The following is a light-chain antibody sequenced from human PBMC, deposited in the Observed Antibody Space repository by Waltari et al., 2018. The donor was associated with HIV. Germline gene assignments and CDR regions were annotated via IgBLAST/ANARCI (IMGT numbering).Light chain of an antibody. CDR1: SSDLGVYHS. CDR3: SFYGGSNILV. J-gene: IGLJ2*01. V-gene: IGLV2-8*01. CDR2: EVS. Sequence: QSALTQPPSASGSPGQSVPISCTGASSDLGVYHSVPWYQPRPGKAPKVIISEVSKRSSGVPNRFSGSTSGNTASLTVSGLQADDEAEYFCSFYGGSNILVFGGGTKLTVL.